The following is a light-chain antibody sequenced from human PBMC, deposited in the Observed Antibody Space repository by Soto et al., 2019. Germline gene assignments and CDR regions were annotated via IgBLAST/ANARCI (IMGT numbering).Light chain of an antibody. J-gene: IGKJ4*01. CDR1: QDINNF. Sequence: DIQMTQSTSSLSASVGDGVTLTCQASQDINNFLNWVQQKPGKAPQVLIYDASKLETRVPSRFSGSVSGTNFTFTISCLQPEDIATYYCQQYDELPLTFGGGTKVEIK. CDR3: QQYDELPLT. CDR2: DAS. V-gene: IGKV1-33*01.